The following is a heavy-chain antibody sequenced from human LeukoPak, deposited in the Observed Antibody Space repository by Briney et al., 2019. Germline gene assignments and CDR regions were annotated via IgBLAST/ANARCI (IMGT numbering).Heavy chain of an antibody. V-gene: IGHV3-48*01. J-gene: IGHJ4*02. D-gene: IGHD3-10*01. Sequence: GGSLRLSCAASGFTFSSYNMNWVRQAPGKGLEWVSYISSSSNSIYYADSVKGRFTISRDNAKNSLYLQMHSLRAEDTAVYYCARAKPKNMVRGLIMRRESRYYFDYWGQGTLVTVSS. CDR1: GFTFSSYN. CDR3: ARAKPKNMVRGLIMRRESRYYFDY. CDR2: ISSSSNSI.